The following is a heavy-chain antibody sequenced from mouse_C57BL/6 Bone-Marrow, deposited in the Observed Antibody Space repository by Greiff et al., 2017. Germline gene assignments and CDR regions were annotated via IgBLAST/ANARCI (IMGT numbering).Heavy chain of an antibody. V-gene: IGHV14-2*01. J-gene: IGHJ2*01. CDR2: IDPEDGET. CDR3: TRALSYYGSND. CDR1: GFNIKDYY. D-gene: IGHD1-1*01. Sequence: VQLKESGAELVKPGASVKLSCTASGFNIKDYYINWVKQRPEQGLEWIGRIDPEDGETKYAPKFQDKATITADTSSNTAYLQLRSLTAEYTAVYYGTRALSYYGSNDGGQGTTLTVAA.